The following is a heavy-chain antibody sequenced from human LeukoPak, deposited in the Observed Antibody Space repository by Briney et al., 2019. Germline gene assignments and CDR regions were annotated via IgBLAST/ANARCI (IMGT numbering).Heavy chain of an antibody. CDR3: ARGSTTIFGVVIPSDY. CDR2: INPNSGGT. Sequence: ASVKVSCKASGYTFTGYYMHWVRQAPGQGLEWMGWINPNSGGTNYAQKFQGRVTMTRDTSISTAYMELSRLRSDDTAVYYCARGSTTIFGVVIPSDYWGQGTLVTVSS. V-gene: IGHV1-2*02. CDR1: GYTFTGYY. D-gene: IGHD3-3*01. J-gene: IGHJ4*02.